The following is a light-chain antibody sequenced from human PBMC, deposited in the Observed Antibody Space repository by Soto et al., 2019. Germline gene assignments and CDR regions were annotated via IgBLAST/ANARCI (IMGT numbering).Light chain of an antibody. Sequence: DIVMTQSPDSLAVSLGEMATINCKSSQSILHSPNNKDALTWYQQKPGQPPKLLMNWASTRESGVPDRFSGAGSGTDFTLTISSLQDEDVAVYYCQQFYTTPTFGQGTRVEIK. CDR2: WAS. V-gene: IGKV4-1*01. CDR3: QQFYTTPT. CDR1: QSILHSPNNKDA. J-gene: IGKJ1*01.